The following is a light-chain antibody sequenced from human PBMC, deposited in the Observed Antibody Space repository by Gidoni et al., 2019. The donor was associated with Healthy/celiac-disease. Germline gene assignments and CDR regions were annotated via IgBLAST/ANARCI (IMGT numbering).Light chain of an antibody. Sequence: QSALTQPPSASGSPGQSVTISCTGTSSDVGGYNYVPWYQQHPGKAPQRMIYEVSKRPSGVPDRFSGSKSGNTASLTVSGLQAEDEADYYCSSYAGSNNLVFGGGTKLTVL. CDR3: SSYAGSNNLV. J-gene: IGLJ2*01. CDR1: SSDVGGYNY. CDR2: EVS. V-gene: IGLV2-8*01.